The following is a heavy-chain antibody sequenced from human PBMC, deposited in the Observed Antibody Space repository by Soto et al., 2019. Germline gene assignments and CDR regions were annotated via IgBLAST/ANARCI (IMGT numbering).Heavy chain of an antibody. D-gene: IGHD2-8*01. CDR3: ARGLMVYANLIITNRFDP. CDR1: GGSLSSYY. J-gene: IGHJ5*02. CDR2: IHYSGST. V-gene: IGHV4-59*12. Sequence: PSETLSLTCTVSGGSLSSYYWTWIRQPPGKGLEWIGYIHYSGSTNYNPSLKSRVTISVDTSKNQFSLKMSSVTAADTAVYYCARGLMVYANLIITNRFDPWGQGTLVTVSS.